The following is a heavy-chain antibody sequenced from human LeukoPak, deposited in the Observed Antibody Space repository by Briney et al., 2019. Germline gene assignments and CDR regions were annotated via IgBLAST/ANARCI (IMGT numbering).Heavy chain of an antibody. Sequence: SSETLSLTCTVSGYSISSGYYWGWIRQPPGKGLEWIGSIYHSGSTYYNPSLKSRVTISVDTSKNQFSLKLSSVTAADTAVYYCARDLGLVAARTFDYWGQGTLVTVSS. CDR1: GYSISSGYY. J-gene: IGHJ4*02. D-gene: IGHD6-6*01. CDR3: ARDLGLVAARTFDY. CDR2: IYHSGST. V-gene: IGHV4-38-2*02.